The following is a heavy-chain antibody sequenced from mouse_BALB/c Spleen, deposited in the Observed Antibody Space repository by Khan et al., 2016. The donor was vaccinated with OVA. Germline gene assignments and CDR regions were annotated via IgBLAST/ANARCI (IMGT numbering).Heavy chain of an antibody. CDR2: IHPSDSYT. V-gene: IGHV1-69*02. D-gene: IGHD2-3*01. CDR3: TRGGVDGSSFAY. CDR1: GYSFTNYW. Sequence: VQLQQSGTELVRPGASVKLSCKASGYSFTNYWINWVKQRPGQGLEWIGNIHPSDSYTNYNQKSKDKATLTVDKSSSTASMQLNSPTSEDSAVYYCTRGGVDGSSFAYWGQGTLVTVSA. J-gene: IGHJ3*01.